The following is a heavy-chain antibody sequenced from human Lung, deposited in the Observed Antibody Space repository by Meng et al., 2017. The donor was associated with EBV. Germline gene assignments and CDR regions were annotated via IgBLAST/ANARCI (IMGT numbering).Heavy chain of an antibody. CDR2: IYYSGST. CDR1: GDSISSGGYY. J-gene: IGHJ4*02. CDR3: ARARRGGHYFDY. D-gene: IGHD4-23*01. Sequence: QVQLQASAPGLVKPSGTLSLTCTVSGDSISSGGYYWSWIRQHPGKGLEWIGYIYYSGSTYYNPSLKSLVTISVDTSKNQFSLKLSSVTAADTAVYYCARARRGGHYFDYWGQGTLVTVSS. V-gene: IGHV4-31*01.